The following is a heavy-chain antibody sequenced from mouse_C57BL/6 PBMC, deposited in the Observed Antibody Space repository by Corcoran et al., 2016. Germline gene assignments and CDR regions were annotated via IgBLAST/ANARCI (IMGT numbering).Heavy chain of an antibody. CDR3: ARYGGIDDAMEY. D-gene: IGHD1-1*01. Sequence: VQLQQSEPELVKPLASLNISCQTSSYTFTDYYITWVKQGPGHGLEWIGWMFPGVGSTYYNETFKGKDTLTVDKSSSTAYMLLSSLTSEDSSVYVCARYGGIDDAMEYWGKGKTDTVS. V-gene: IGHV1-75*01. J-gene: IGHJ4*01. CDR1: SYTFTDYY. CDR2: MFPGVGST.